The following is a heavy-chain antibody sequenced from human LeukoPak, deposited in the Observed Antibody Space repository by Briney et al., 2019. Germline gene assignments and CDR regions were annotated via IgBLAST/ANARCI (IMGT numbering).Heavy chain of an antibody. D-gene: IGHD4-17*01. J-gene: IGHJ3*02. CDR1: GFTFDDYG. Sequence: GGSLRFPGAASGFTFDDYGLSWVRQAPGKGRDWVPGINWIGGSTGYEDSVKGRFTISRDNAKNSLYLQMNSLRAEDTALYYCARRKMTTVTTLMDDVFDIWGQGTMVTVSS. CDR2: INWIGGST. CDR3: ARRKMTTVTTLMDDVFDI. V-gene: IGHV3-20*04.